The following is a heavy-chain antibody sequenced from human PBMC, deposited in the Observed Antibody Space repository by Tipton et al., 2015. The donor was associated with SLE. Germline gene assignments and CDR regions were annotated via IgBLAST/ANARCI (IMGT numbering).Heavy chain of an antibody. D-gene: IGHD3-22*01. Sequence: SLRLSCAASGFTFSSYAMSWVRQAPGKGLEWVSAISGSGGSTYYADSVKGRFTISRDNSKNTLYLQMNSLRAEDTAVYYCAKRPTAYYYTYYCDSSGSFDYWGQGTLVTVSS. CDR3: AKRPTAYYYTYYCDSSGSFDY. CDR2: ISGSGGST. V-gene: IGHV3-23*01. CDR1: GFTFSSYA. J-gene: IGHJ4*02.